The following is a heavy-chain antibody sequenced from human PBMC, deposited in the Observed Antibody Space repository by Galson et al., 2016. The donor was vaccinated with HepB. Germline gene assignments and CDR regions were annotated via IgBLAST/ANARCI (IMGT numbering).Heavy chain of an antibody. Sequence: TMSFSCTVSGGSISSYYSSWIRQHPGKVLEWTGSIYYSGSTYYNTSLKSRVTISGDTSKNHFSLKLSSVTAADTAVYYCARSFWQQLHYYRDDWGKGATVTVSS. CDR1: GGSISSYY. CDR2: IYYSGST. V-gene: IGHV4-31*03. J-gene: IGHJ6*03. D-gene: IGHD6-13*01. CDR3: ARSFWQQLHYYRDD.